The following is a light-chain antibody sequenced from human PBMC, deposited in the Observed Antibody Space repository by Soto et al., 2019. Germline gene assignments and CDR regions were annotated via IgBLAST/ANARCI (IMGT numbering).Light chain of an antibody. J-gene: IGLJ2*01. Sequence: QSALTQPASVSGSPGQSITISCTGTSSDVGGYNYVSWYQQHPGKAPKLMIYDVSNRPSGVSNRFSGSKSANTASLTISGLQAEDEAGYYCSSYTGSSTYVVFGGGTKVPVL. CDR2: DVS. V-gene: IGLV2-14*01. CDR3: SSYTGSSTYVV. CDR1: SSDVGGYNY.